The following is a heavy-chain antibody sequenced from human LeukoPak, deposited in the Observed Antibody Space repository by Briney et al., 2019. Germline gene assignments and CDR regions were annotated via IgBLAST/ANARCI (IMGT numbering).Heavy chain of an antibody. CDR3: AKGLAVALGWYFDL. J-gene: IGHJ2*01. V-gene: IGHV3-9*01. D-gene: IGHD6-19*01. Sequence: PGRSLRLSCAASGFTFDDYAMHWVRQAPGKGLEWVSGISWNSGSIGYADSVKGRFTISRDNAKNSLYLQMNSLRAEDTAVYYCAKGLAVALGWYFDLWGRGTLVTVSS. CDR1: GFTFDDYA. CDR2: ISWNSGSI.